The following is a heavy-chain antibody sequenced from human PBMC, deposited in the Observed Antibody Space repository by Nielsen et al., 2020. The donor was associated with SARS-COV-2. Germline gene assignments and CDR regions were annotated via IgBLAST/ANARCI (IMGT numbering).Heavy chain of an antibody. CDR1: GGSISSYY. CDR2: IYYSGST. D-gene: IGHD1-26*01. J-gene: IGHJ6*03. Sequence: SETLSLTCTVSGGSISSYYWSWIRQPPGKGLEWIGYIYYSGSTNYNPSLKSRVTISVDTSKNQFSLKLSSVTAADTAVYYCARLEVVGFYYYYMDVWGKGTTVTVSS. CDR3: ARLEVVGFYYYYMDV. V-gene: IGHV4-59*08.